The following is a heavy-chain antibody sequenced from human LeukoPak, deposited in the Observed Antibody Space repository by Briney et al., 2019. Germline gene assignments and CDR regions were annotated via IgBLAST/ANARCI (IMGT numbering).Heavy chain of an antibody. Sequence: GGSLSLSCAASGFTCSSYAMSWLRPAPGIGRVWVSAISGSGGSTYYADSVKGRFTISRDNSKNTLYLQMNSLRAEDTAVYYCAKGGVATLPMDVWGKGTTVTVSS. D-gene: IGHD5-12*01. CDR1: GFTCSSYA. CDR2: ISGSGGST. CDR3: AKGGVATLPMDV. V-gene: IGHV3-23*01. J-gene: IGHJ6*03.